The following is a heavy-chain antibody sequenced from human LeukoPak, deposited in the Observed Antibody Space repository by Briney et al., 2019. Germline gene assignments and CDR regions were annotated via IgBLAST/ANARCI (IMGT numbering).Heavy chain of an antibody. CDR1: GYTFTDYF. CDR2: IDPNSGGT. CDR3: ARDHCGGDSCLGY. J-gene: IGHJ4*02. V-gene: IGHV1-2*06. D-gene: IGHD2-21*01. Sequence: ASVKVSCKTSGYTFTDYFMHWVRQAPGQGLEWLGRIDPNSGGTNYPQKFQGTVTMTRDRSISTVYMELSRLGSDDTAMYYCARDHCGGDSCLGYWGQGTLVTVSS.